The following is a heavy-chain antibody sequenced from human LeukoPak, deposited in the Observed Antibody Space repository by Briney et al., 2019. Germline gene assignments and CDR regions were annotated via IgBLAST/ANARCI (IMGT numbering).Heavy chain of an antibody. CDR2: ISWNSGTI. J-gene: IGHJ1*01. CDR3: ARAYKDRSLAGKKEFFQH. V-gene: IGHV3-9*01. CDR1: GFTFDDYA. Sequence: GGSLRLSCAASGFTFDDYAMHWVRQAPGKGLEWVSGISWNSGTIGYADSVKGRFTISRDNANNFLYLQMNSLRAEDTALYYCARAYKDRSLAGKKEFFQHWGQGTLVTVSS. D-gene: IGHD6-19*01.